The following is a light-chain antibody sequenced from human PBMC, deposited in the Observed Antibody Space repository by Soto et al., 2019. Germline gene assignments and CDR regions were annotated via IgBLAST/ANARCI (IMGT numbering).Light chain of an antibody. Sequence: DIVLTQSPGTLSLSPGERATLSCRASESVYSSNLAWYHQKPGQAPRLLFYGAYNRASGTPDRFSASGSGADFTLTISGVDPGDSAVYYCQQYGLSPWTFGQGTKVEIK. CDR1: ESVYSSN. J-gene: IGKJ1*01. CDR2: GAY. CDR3: QQYGLSPWT. V-gene: IGKV3-20*01.